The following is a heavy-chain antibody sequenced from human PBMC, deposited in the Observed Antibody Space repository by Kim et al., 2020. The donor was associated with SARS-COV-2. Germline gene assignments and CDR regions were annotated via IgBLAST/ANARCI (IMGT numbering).Heavy chain of an antibody. D-gene: IGHD2-15*01. V-gene: IGHV1-69*13. J-gene: IGHJ3*02. CDR1: GGTFSSYA. Sequence: SVKVSCKASGGTFSSYAISWVRQAPGQGLEWMGGIIPIFGTANYAQKFQGRVTITADESTSTAYMELSSLRSEDTAVYYCAGGRGSYCSGGSCYSAAAFDIWGQGTMVTVSS. CDR3: AGGRGSYCSGGSCYSAAAFDI. CDR2: IIPIFGTA.